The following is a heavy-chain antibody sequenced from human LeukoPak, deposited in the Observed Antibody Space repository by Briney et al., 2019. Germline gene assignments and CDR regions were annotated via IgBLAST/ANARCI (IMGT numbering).Heavy chain of an antibody. CDR2: ISGSSSTI. CDR3: ARGGCGRDCSLHYFDY. V-gene: IGHV3-48*01. D-gene: IGHD2-21*02. J-gene: IGHJ4*02. Sequence: GGSLRLSCAASGFTFSRYSMNWVRQAPGKGLEWLSYISGSSSTIHYADSVKGRFTISRDDAQNSLYLQINSLRAEDTAIYYCARGGCGRDCSLHYFDYWGQGTLVTVSS. CDR1: GFTFSRYS.